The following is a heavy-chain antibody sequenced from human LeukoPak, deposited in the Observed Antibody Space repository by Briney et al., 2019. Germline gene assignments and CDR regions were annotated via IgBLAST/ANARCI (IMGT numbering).Heavy chain of an antibody. CDR1: GFTFSSYG. Sequence: PGGTLRLSCAASGFTFSSYGMSWVRQAPGKGLEWVSGISGSGGSTYYADSVKGRFTISRDNSKNTLYLQVNSLRAEDTAVYYCAELGITMIGGVWGKGTTVTISS. J-gene: IGHJ6*04. CDR2: ISGSGGST. D-gene: IGHD3-10*02. V-gene: IGHV3-23*01. CDR3: AELGITMIGGV.